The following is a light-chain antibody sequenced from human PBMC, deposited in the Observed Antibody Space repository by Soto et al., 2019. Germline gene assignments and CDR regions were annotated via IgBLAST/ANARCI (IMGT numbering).Light chain of an antibody. J-gene: IGKJ1*01. CDR2: WAS. CDR3: QQYYSLWT. V-gene: IGKV4-1*01. Sequence: DIVMTQSPDSLAVSLGERATINCKSSQSVLYNSKNKNYLAWYQQKPGQPPKLLIYWASTRESGVPDRFSGSGSGTDFTLTISSLQAEVVAVEYCQQYYSLWTFGQGTKVEIK. CDR1: QSVLYNSKNKNY.